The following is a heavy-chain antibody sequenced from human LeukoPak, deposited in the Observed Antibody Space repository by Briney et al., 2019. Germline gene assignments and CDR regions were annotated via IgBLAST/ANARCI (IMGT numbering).Heavy chain of an antibody. CDR1: GFTFSNYW. J-gene: IGHJ4*02. D-gene: IGHD4-11*01. V-gene: IGHV3-9*01. Sequence: GGSLRLSCAASGFTFSNYWMSWVRQAPGKGLEWVSGISWNSGSIGYADSVKGRFTISRDNAKNSLYLQMNSLRAEDTALYYCAKEGINSSLPDYWGQGTLVTVSS. CDR3: AKEGINSSLPDY. CDR2: ISWNSGSI.